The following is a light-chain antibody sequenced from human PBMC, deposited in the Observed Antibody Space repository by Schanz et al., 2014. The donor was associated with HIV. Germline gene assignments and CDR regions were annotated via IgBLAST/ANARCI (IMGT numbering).Light chain of an antibody. J-gene: IGLJ3*02. CDR2: DVN. Sequence: QSALTQPRSVSGSPGQSVTISCTGLNSDISTYNYVSWYQQNPGKAPNLIIYDVNKRPSAVPDRFSGSRSGNTASLTVSGLQAEDEGDYFCSSYAATSNVLFGGGTKLTVL. CDR3: SSYAATSNVL. V-gene: IGLV2-8*01. CDR1: NSDISTYNY.